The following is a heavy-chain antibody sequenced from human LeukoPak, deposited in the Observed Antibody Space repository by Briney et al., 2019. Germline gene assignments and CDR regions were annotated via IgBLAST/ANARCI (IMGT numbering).Heavy chain of an antibody. V-gene: IGHV3-66*01. CDR1: GFSVSSNY. CDR3: ARDPGGDGGSNYYFDC. D-gene: IGHD3-16*01. CDR2: IYSGGRI. Sequence: GGSLRLSCAASGFSVSSNYMNWVRQAPGKGLEWVSVIYSGGRIYYADSVKGRFTISRDNSKNTLYLQMNSLRAEDTAVYYCARDPGGDGGSNYYFDCWGQGALVTVSS. J-gene: IGHJ4*02.